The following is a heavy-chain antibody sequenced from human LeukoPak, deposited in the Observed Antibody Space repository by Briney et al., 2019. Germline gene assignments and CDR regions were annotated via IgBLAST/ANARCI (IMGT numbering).Heavy chain of an antibody. Sequence: GGSLRLSCAASGFTFRSYAMIWVSQAPGKWLQWVSGISGSGGSTYYADSVKGRFTISRDNSKNTLYLQVNSLRAEDTAVYYCAKDGKKYGSTWDFDYWGQGALVTVSS. D-gene: IGHD6-13*01. CDR3: AKDGKKYGSTWDFDY. V-gene: IGHV3-23*01. CDR1: GFTFRSYA. J-gene: IGHJ4*02. CDR2: ISGSGGST.